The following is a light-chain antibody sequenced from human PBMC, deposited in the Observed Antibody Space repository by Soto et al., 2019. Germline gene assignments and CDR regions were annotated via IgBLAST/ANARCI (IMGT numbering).Light chain of an antibody. J-gene: IGKJ2*01. CDR3: QHYNNWPYT. CDR1: QSVSSN. V-gene: IGKV3-15*01. CDR2: GAS. Sequence: EIVMTQSPATLSVSPGERATLSCRASQSVSSNLAWYQQKPGQAPRLLIYGASTRATGIPARFSGSGSWTDFTLTISSLQSEDFAVYYCQHYNNWPYTFGQGTQLEVK.